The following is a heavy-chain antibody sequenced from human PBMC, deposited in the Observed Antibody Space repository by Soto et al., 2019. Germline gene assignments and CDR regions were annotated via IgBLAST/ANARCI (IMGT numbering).Heavy chain of an antibody. CDR2: IIPVFDAT. CDR3: ARDRSSSWYNGTFYFDS. J-gene: IGHJ4*02. Sequence: QVQLVRSGAEVRRPGSSVKVSCTASGGSFNTYDISWVRQAPGQGLEWMGGIIPVFDATKFAQKFQGRLTITADKSTGTVYMELRSLRSEDTAVYYCARDRSSSWYNGTFYFDSWGQGTLVTVSS. V-gene: IGHV1-69*06. D-gene: IGHD6-19*01. CDR1: GGSFNTYD.